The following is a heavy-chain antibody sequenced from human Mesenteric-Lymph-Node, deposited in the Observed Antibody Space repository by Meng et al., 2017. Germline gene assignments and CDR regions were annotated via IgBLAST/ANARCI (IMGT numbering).Heavy chain of an antibody. J-gene: IGHJ4*02. Sequence: SVKVSCKVSGYTLTELSMHWVRQAPGKGLEWMGGFDPEDGETIYAQKFQGRVTMTEDTSTDTAYMELSSLRSEDTAVYYCALLLRYSSSWTNFDYWGQGTLVTVSS. CDR2: FDPEDGET. CDR1: GYTLTELS. CDR3: ALLLRYSSSWTNFDY. D-gene: IGHD6-13*01. V-gene: IGHV1-24*01.